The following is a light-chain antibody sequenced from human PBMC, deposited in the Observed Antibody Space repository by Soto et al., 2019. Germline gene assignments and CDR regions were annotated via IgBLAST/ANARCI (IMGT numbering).Light chain of an antibody. Sequence: EVVMTQSPATLSVSPGERATLSCRASQSIRSNLAWYQQKPVQAPRLLIYGASTRATGIPARFSGSVSGTEFTLTISSLQSEDFAVYYCQQYDNWPPWTFGQGTKVEIK. CDR3: QQYDNWPPWT. V-gene: IGKV3-15*01. CDR1: QSIRSN. J-gene: IGKJ1*01. CDR2: GAS.